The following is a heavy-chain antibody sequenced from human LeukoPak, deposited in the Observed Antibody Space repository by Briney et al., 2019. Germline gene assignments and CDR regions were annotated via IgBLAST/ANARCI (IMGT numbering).Heavy chain of an antibody. J-gene: IGHJ4*02. Sequence: PSETLSLTCTVSGYSISSGYYWGWIRQPPGKGLEWIGSIYHSGSTYYNPSLKSRVTISVDTSKNQFSLKLSSVTAADTAVYYCASRSMVRGVLHDYWGQGTLVTVSS. V-gene: IGHV4-38-2*02. CDR2: IYHSGST. CDR3: ASRSMVRGVLHDY. CDR1: GYSISSGYY. D-gene: IGHD3-10*01.